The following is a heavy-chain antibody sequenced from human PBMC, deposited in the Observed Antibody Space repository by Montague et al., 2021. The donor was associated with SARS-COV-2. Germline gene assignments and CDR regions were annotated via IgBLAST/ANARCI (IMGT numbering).Heavy chain of an antibody. CDR3: ARDTRIAMLVVVTRYGLDV. Sequence: SETLSLTCTVSGGSISSSNYFWGWIRQPPGKGLEWIGSIYFGGGTXYNPSLKSRVTISVDTSKNQFSLKLSSVTAADTAVYYCARDTRIAMLVVVTRYGLDVWGQGTTVTVSS. J-gene: IGHJ6*02. CDR2: IYFGGGT. D-gene: IGHD3-22*01. V-gene: IGHV4-39*07. CDR1: GGSISSSNYF.